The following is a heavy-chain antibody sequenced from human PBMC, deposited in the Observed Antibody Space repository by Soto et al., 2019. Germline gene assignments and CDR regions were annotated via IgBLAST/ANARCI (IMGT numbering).Heavy chain of an antibody. CDR1: GGTFSSYA. Sequence: QVQLVQSGAEVKKPGSSVKVSCKASGGTFSSYAISWVRQAPGQGLEWMGGIIPIFGTANYAQKFQGRVTITADESTSTAYMELSSLRSEDTAVYYCARRDFWSGSPRTNWFDPWGQGTLVTVSS. V-gene: IGHV1-69*12. D-gene: IGHD3-3*01. J-gene: IGHJ5*02. CDR2: IIPIFGTA. CDR3: ARRDFWSGSPRTNWFDP.